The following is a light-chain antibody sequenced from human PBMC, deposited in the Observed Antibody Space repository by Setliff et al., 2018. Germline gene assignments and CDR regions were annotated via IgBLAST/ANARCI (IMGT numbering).Light chain of an antibody. V-gene: IGLV2-8*01. CDR2: EVT. CDR3: SSYAASYNPYV. J-gene: IGLJ1*01. Sequence: QSALTQPPSASGSPRQSLTISCTGTSSDIGAYNFVSWYQQHPGKAPRLIIYEVTKRPSGVPDRFSGSKSGNTASLTVSGLQAEDEADYYCSSYAASYNPYVFGTGTKVTVL. CDR1: SSDIGAYNF.